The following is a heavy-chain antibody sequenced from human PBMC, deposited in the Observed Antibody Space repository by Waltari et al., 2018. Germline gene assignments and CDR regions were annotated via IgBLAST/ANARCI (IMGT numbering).Heavy chain of an antibody. D-gene: IGHD6-19*01. CDR1: GGSIRSSSYY. CDR2: IYYSGST. V-gene: IGHV4-39*07. CDR3: ARVSSGWFDY. J-gene: IGHJ4*02. Sequence: QLQLQESGPGLVKPSETLSLTCPVSGGSIRSSSYYWGWIRQPPGKGLEWIGSIYYSGSTYYNPSLKSRVTISVDTSKNQFSLKLSSVTAADTAVYYCARVSSGWFDYWGQGTLVTVSS.